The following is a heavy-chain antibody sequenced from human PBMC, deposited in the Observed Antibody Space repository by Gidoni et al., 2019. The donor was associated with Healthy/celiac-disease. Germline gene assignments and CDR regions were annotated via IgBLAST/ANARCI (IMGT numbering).Heavy chain of an antibody. CDR1: GFTFGDYA. Sequence: EVQLVESGGGLVQPGRSLRLSCTASGFTFGDYAMSCFRQAPGKGLEWVGFIRSKAYGGTTEYAASVKGRFTISRDDSKSIAYLQMNSLKTEDTAVYYCTRDYHYWDVPFDYWGQGTLVTVSS. D-gene: IGHD3-16*01. CDR2: IRSKAYGGTT. V-gene: IGHV3-49*03. CDR3: TRDYHYWDVPFDY. J-gene: IGHJ4*02.